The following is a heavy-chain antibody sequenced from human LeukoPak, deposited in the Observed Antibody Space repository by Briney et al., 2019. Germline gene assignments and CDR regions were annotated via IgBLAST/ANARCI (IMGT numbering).Heavy chain of an antibody. Sequence: ASVKVSCKASGYTFTSYGIGWVRQAPGQGLEWMGWISAYNGNTNYAQKLQGRVTMTTDTSTSTAYMELRSLRSDDTAVYYCARVELLWFGELNWFDPWGQGTLVTVSS. CDR1: GYTFTSYG. CDR3: ARVELLWFGELNWFDP. CDR2: ISAYNGNT. V-gene: IGHV1-18*04. J-gene: IGHJ5*02. D-gene: IGHD3-10*01.